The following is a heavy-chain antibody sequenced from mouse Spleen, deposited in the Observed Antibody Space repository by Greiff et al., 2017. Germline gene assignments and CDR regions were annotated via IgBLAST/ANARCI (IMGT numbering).Heavy chain of an antibody. V-gene: IGHV2-6*01. D-gene: IGHD2-4*01. CDR2: IGRGGST. Sequence: VQLVQSGPGLVAPSQRLSITCTVSGFSLTSYGVDWVHQSPGKGLEWLGVIGRGGSTNYNSALKSRLSIGKATSKSQVCLKMHRLQTDDTAMYYCASSYDCEGFAYWGQGTLVTVSA. CDR1: GFSLTSYG. J-gene: IGHJ3*01. CDR3: ASSYDCEGFAY.